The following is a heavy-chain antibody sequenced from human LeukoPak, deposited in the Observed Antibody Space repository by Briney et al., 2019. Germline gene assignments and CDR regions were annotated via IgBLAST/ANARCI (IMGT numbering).Heavy chain of an antibody. J-gene: IGHJ4*02. CDR1: GGSISNYY. D-gene: IGHD1-26*01. V-gene: IGHV4-59*01. CDR2: VYYSGNP. CDR3: ARDQYSGRFDY. Sequence: SETLSLTCTVSGGSISNYYWSWIRQPSGKGLECVGYVYYSGNPDYNPSLKSRVTISIDTSKNQFSLKLSSVTAADTAVYYCARDQYSGRFDYWGQGTLVTVSS.